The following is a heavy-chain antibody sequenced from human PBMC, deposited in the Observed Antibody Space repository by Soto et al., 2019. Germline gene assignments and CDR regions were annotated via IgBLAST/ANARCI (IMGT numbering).Heavy chain of an antibody. CDR3: ARGPSGDKVHY. D-gene: IGHD7-27*01. CDR2: IYCSGTT. J-gene: IGHJ4*02. CDR1: GGSISRYY. V-gene: IGHV4-59*08. Sequence: SETLSLTCTVSGGSISRYYWSWIRQPPGKGLEWIGYIYCSGTTNYNPSLRSQVAISLDTSKNHFSLNLSSVTAADTAVYYCARGPSGDKVHYWGQGALVTVSS.